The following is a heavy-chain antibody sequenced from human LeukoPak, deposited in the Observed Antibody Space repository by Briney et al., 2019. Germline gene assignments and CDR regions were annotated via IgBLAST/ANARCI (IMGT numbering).Heavy chain of an antibody. CDR1: GFTFRTYG. CDR3: AKDGVPTAINPGEINC. V-gene: IGHV3-33*06. CDR2: ISNDGSKK. D-gene: IGHD2-21*02. Sequence: SGRSLRLSCAGSGFTFRTYGMLWVRQPPGKGLEWVAVISNDGSKKYYANVVKGRFTISRDNCKNTRYLQMRGLRGDETAVYYCAKDGVPTAINPGEINCWGQGNLVTVYS. J-gene: IGHJ4*02.